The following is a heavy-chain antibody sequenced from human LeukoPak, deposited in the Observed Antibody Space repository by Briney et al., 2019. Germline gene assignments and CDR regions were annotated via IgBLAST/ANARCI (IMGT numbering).Heavy chain of an antibody. CDR3: GRDSLGYQNWIDP. CDR2: IYQTGST. J-gene: IGHJ5*02. D-gene: IGHD2-15*01. CDR1: GYSISRGYY. Sequence: PSETLSLTCSVSGYSISRGYYWGWIRQPPGKGLEWIASIYQTGSTYYNPSLKSRVTISVDTSKNQSSLNLRSVTAADTAVYYCGRDSLGYQNWIDPWGQGTLVTVSS. V-gene: IGHV4-38-2*02.